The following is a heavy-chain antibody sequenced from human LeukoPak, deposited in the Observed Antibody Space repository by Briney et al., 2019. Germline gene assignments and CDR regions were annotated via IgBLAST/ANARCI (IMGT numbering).Heavy chain of an antibody. J-gene: IGHJ4*02. CDR1: GGSISSYY. V-gene: IGHV4-39*07. Sequence: SETLSLTCTVSGGSISSYYWGWIRQPPGKGLEWIGSIYYSGSTYYNPSLKSRVTISVDRSKNQFSLKLSSVTAADTAVYYCAREGIAAAGTDYWGQGTLVTVSS. CDR3: AREGIAAAGTDY. D-gene: IGHD6-13*01. CDR2: IYYSGST.